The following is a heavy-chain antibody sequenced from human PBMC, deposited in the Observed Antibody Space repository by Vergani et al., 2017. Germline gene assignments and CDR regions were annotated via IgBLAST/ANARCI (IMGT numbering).Heavy chain of an antibody. Sequence: QVQLVESGGGVVQPGRSLRLSCATSGFTFNRDAMHWVRQAPGKGLEWVAVIAYDGIDKFYAASVRGRFTISRDNSKNTLYLQMNSLRAEDSALYYCARENHGDYIPGEDWGQGTLVTVSS. CDR2: IAYDGIDK. V-gene: IGHV3-30-3*01. CDR1: GFTFNRDA. J-gene: IGHJ4*02. D-gene: IGHD4-17*01. CDR3: ARENHGDYIPGED.